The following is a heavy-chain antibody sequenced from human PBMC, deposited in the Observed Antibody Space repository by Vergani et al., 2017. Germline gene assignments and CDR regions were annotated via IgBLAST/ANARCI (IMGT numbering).Heavy chain of an antibody. Sequence: VQLVQSGAEVKKPGESLKISCKGSGYSFTSYWIGWVRQMPGKGLEWMGIIYPGDSDTRYSPSFQGQVTISADKSISTAYLQWSSLKASDNAMYYCARHGEYGAGSDPATYYYYYYGMDVWGQGTTVTVSS. CDR2: IYPGDSDT. J-gene: IGHJ6*02. V-gene: IGHV5-51*01. CDR3: ARHGEYGAGSDPATYYYYYYGMDV. CDR1: GYSFTSYW. D-gene: IGHD3-10*01.